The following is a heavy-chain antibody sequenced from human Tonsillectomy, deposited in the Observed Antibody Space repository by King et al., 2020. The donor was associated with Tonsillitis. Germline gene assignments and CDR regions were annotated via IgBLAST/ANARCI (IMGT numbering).Heavy chain of an antibody. V-gene: IGHV3-33*01. Sequence: VQLVESGGGVVQPGRSLRLSCAASGFAFSSYGMHWVRQAPGKGLEWVAVIWYAGFNKYYADSVKVRFTISRDNSKNTLYLQMNSLRAGDTAVYYCTRDQGGITMVRGGHWFDPWGQGTLVTVSS. J-gene: IGHJ5*02. D-gene: IGHD3-10*01. CDR1: GFAFSSYG. CDR2: IWYAGFNK. CDR3: TRDQGGITMVRGGHWFDP.